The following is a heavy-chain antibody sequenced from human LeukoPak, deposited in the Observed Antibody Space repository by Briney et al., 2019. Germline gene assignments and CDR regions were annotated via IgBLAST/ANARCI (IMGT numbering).Heavy chain of an antibody. V-gene: IGHV3-74*01. CDR1: GFTFSNYW. CDR3: ARGAKRTSVKYYYYYYYMDV. D-gene: IGHD1-14*01. CDR2: INTDGSST. Sequence: PGGPLRLSCAASGFTFSNYWMHWVRQAPGKGLVWVSRINTDGSSTSYVDSVKGRFTISRDNAKNSLYLQMNSLRAEDTAVYYCARGAKRTSVKYYYYYYYMDVWGKGTTVTVSS. J-gene: IGHJ6*03.